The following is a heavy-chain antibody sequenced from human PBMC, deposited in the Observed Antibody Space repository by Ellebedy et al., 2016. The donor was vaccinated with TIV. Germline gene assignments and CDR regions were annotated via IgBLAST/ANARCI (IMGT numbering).Heavy chain of an antibody. Sequence: PSETLSLTCTVSGGSIHSYYWSWIRQSAEKGLVWIGRIYSSGSTNYNPSLKSRVTMSLDTSKNQFSLSLESMTAANTAVYYCARGEGYCFGGSCVDYWGQGIRVTVAS. J-gene: IGHJ4*02. V-gene: IGHV4-4*07. CDR2: IYSSGST. D-gene: IGHD2-15*01. CDR1: GGSIHSYY. CDR3: ARGEGYCFGGSCVDY.